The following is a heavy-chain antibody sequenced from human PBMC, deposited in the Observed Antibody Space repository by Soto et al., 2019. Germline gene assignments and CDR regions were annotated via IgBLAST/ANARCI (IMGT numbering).Heavy chain of an antibody. CDR1: GYTFTSYG. CDR3: AREGIGAVAGPDYYYYYYGMDV. D-gene: IGHD6-19*01. V-gene: IGHV1-18*04. J-gene: IGHJ6*02. Sequence: QVQLVQSGAEVKKPGASVKVSCKASGYTFTSYGISWVRQAPGQGLEWMGWISAYNGNTNYAQKLQGRVTMTTDTSTSTAYMELRSLRSDDTAVYYCAREGIGAVAGPDYYYYYYGMDVWGQGTTVTVSS. CDR2: ISAYNGNT.